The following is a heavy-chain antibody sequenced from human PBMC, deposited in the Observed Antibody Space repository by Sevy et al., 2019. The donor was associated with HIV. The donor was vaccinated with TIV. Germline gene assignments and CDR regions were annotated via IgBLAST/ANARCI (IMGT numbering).Heavy chain of an antibody. D-gene: IGHD3-22*01. CDR3: ATTKDYYDSSGYPFDY. J-gene: IGHJ4*02. Sequence: ASVKVSCKVSGYTLTQFSMHWVRQAPGKGLEWMTTFDPEDGDPEDGKTIYAQKFLGRVTMTEDTSPDKAYMELSSLRSDDTAVYYCATTKDYYDSSGYPFDYWGQGTLVTVSS. CDR2: FDPEDGDPEDGKT. CDR1: GYTLTQFS. V-gene: IGHV1-24*01.